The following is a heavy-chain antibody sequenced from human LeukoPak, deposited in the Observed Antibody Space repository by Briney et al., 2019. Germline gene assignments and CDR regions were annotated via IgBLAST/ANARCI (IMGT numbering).Heavy chain of an antibody. CDR1: GFTVSNFW. J-gene: IGHJ3*02. V-gene: IGHV3-74*01. D-gene: IGHD3-10*01. CDR3: ARETWSRGGDAFDI. CDR2: INSDGTST. Sequence: GGSLRLSCAASGFTVSNFWMHWVRQAPGQGLVWVSRINSDGTSTNYADSVKGRLTISRDNTKNTLYLQMNSLTVEDTAVYYRARETWSRGGDAFDIWGRGTMVTVSS.